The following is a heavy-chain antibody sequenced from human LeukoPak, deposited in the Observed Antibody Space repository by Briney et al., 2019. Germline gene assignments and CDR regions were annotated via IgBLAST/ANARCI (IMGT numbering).Heavy chain of an antibody. V-gene: IGHV4-59*01. CDR3: AREGGLSGMDV. CDR2: IYYSGST. CDR1: GGSICSYY. D-gene: IGHD3-16*01. J-gene: IGHJ6*02. Sequence: SETLSLTCTVSGGSICSYYWSWIRQPPEKGLEWIGYIYYSGSTNYNPSLKSRVTISVDTSKNQFSLKLSSVTAADTAVYYCAREGGLSGMDVWGQGTTVTVSS.